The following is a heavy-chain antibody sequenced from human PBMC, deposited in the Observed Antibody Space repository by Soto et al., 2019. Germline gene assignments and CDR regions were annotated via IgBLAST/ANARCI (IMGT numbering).Heavy chain of an antibody. V-gene: IGHV4-34*01. J-gene: IGHJ3*02. CDR3: ARGWCSGGSCYRAFDI. CDR1: GGSLSGYY. CDR2: INHSGST. Sequence: LSFTCAVYGGSLSGYYWSWIRQPPGKGLEWIGEINHSGSTNYNPSLKSRVTISVDTSKNQFSLKLSSVTAADTAVYYCARGWCSGGSCYRAFDIWGQG. D-gene: IGHD2-15*01.